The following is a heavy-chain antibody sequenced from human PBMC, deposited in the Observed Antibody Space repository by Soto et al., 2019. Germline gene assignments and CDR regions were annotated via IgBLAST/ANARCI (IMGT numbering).Heavy chain of an antibody. V-gene: IGHV3-73*01. CDR3: TRQNGDFFEY. CDR1: GLTFSGST. Sequence: PGGSLRLSCATSGLTFSGSTIHWVRQASGKGLEWVGHIRTKANRYATVYAESLKGRFTISRDDSKNTAYLQVDSLKTEDTAVYYCTRQNGDFFEYWGQGALVTVSS. J-gene: IGHJ4*02. D-gene: IGHD3-10*01. CDR2: IRTKANRYAT.